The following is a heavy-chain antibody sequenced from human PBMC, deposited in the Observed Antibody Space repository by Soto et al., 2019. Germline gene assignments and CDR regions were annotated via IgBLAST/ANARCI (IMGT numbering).Heavy chain of an antibody. CDR2: IYYDGRT. CDR1: GVSINSGDYY. D-gene: IGHD3-3*01. J-gene: IGHJ4*02. V-gene: IGHV4-30-4*01. Sequence: QVQLQESGPGLVKPSQTLSLTCSVSGVSINSGDYYCNWIRQTPGKGLEWIGYIYYDGRTYYNPSLESRVTISMDTSKNQFSLKLSSVTAAATAVYYCARGPPDVWSGLWYFDYWGQGTLVTVSS. CDR3: ARGPPDVWSGLWYFDY.